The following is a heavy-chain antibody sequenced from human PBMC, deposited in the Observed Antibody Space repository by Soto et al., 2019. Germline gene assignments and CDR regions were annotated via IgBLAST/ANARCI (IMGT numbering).Heavy chain of an antibody. CDR1: VVSISSSSYY. CDR3: ASVAGDNDYYYYYGMDV. Sequence: SETLSLTCTFSVVSISSSSYYCGWIRQPPWKGLEWIGSIYYSGSTYYNPSLKSRVTISVDTSKNQFSLKLSSVTAADTAVYYCASVAGDNDYYYYYGMDVWGQGTTFIVSS. J-gene: IGHJ6*02. V-gene: IGHV4-39*01. D-gene: IGHD6-19*01. CDR2: IYYSGST.